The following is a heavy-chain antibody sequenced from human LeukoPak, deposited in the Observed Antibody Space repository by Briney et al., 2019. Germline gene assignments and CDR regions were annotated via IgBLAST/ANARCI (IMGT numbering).Heavy chain of an antibody. CDR3: AKDGEWELLYYFDY. CDR1: GFTFSSYA. J-gene: IGHJ4*02. Sequence: GGSLRLSCAASGFTFSSYAMSWVRQAPGKGLEWVSAISGSGGSTYYADSVKSRFTISRDNSKNTLYLQMNSLRAEDTAVYYCAKDGEWELLYYFDYWGQGALVTVSS. V-gene: IGHV3-23*01. D-gene: IGHD1-26*01. CDR2: ISGSGGST.